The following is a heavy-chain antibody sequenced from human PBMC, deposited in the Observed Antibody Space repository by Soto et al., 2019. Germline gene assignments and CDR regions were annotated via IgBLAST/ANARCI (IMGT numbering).Heavy chain of an antibody. CDR1: GFTFSSYA. D-gene: IGHD4-17*01. CDR3: ARGSAYSDYDLEY. Sequence: VQLLESGGGLVQPGGSLRLSCAASGFTFSSYAMSWVRQAPGKGLEWVSAISGSGGSTYYADSVKGRFTISRDNSKNTLYLHMNSLRAEDTAVYYCARGSAYSDYDLEYWGQGTLVTVSS. J-gene: IGHJ4*02. V-gene: IGHV3-23*01. CDR2: ISGSGGST.